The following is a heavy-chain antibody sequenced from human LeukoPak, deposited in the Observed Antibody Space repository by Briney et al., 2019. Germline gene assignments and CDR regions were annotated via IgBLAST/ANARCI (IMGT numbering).Heavy chain of an antibody. Sequence: SETLSLTCTVSGASISSYYWSWIRQPPGKGLEWIGYIFYSGSTLYNPSLQSRVTISVDTSKNQFSLKLTSVTVADTAVYYCASGPYPAAGTDHQFDYWGQGTLVTFSS. CDR2: IFYSGST. CDR1: GASISSYY. CDR3: ASGPYPAAGTDHQFDY. V-gene: IGHV4-59*01. D-gene: IGHD6-13*01. J-gene: IGHJ4*02.